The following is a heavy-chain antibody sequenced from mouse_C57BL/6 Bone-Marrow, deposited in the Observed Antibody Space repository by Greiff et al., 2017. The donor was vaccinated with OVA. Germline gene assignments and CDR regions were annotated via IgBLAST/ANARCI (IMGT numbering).Heavy chain of an antibody. CDR3: VRQHPRLY. Sequence: DVKLQESGGGLVQPKGSLKLSCAASGFSFNTYAMNWVRQAPGKGLEWVARIRSKSNNYATYYADSVKDRFTISRDDSESMLYLQMNNLKTEDTAMYYCVRQHPRLYWGQGTTLTVSS. CDR2: IRSKSNNYAT. CDR1: GFSFNTYA. V-gene: IGHV10-1*01. J-gene: IGHJ2*01.